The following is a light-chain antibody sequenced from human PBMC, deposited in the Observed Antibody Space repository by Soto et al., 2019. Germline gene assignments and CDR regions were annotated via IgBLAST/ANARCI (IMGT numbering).Light chain of an antibody. Sequence: EIVLTQSPGTLSLSPGERATLSCRASQSVSSSYLAWDQQRPGQAPRLLIYGASSRATGIPDRFSGSGSGTDFTLTISRLEPEYFAEYYFQQYGSSTHTFGQGTKVEIK. CDR3: QQYGSSTHT. J-gene: IGKJ1*01. CDR1: QSVSSSY. CDR2: GAS. V-gene: IGKV3-20*01.